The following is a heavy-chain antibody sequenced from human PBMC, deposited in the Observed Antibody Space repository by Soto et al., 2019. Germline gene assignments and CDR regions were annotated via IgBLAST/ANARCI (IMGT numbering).Heavy chain of an antibody. V-gene: IGHV3-48*03. CDR2: ISSGGTIT. Sequence: GGSLRFSCAASGFTFSSYEMNWVRQAAGKGLEWVSYISSGGTITYNADSVKGRFTISRDNAKNSLYLQMNSLRAEDTAVYYCARVLIPQRYYYYGMDVWGQGTTVTVSS. D-gene: IGHD1-1*01. CDR3: ARVLIPQRYYYYGMDV. CDR1: GFTFSSYE. J-gene: IGHJ6*02.